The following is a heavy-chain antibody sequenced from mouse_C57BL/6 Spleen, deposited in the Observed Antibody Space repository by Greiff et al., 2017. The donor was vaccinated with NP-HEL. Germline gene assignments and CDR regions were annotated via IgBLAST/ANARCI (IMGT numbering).Heavy chain of an antibody. CDR1: GFTFSDYG. V-gene: IGHV5-17*01. CDR2: ISSGSSTI. J-gene: IGHJ4*01. Sequence: EVQRVESGGGSVKPGGSLKLSCAASGFTFSDYGMHWVRQAPEKGLEWVAYISSGSSTIYYADTVKGRFTISRDNAKNTLFLQMTSLRSEDTAMYYCGGGSFYAMDYWGQGTSVTVSS. CDR3: GGGSFYAMDY.